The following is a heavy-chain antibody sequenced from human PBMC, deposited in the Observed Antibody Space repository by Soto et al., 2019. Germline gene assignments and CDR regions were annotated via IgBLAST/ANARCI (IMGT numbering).Heavy chain of an antibody. CDR1: GFTFSTYG. Sequence: GGSLRLSCAASGFTFSTYGMVWVRQAPGKGLEWVAIISNDGSYISYADPVKGRFTISRDNSKNTLYLQMNSLRGEDTAVYYCAKGPVEFWGQGTLVTVSS. V-gene: IGHV3-30*18. CDR3: AKGPVEF. CDR2: ISNDGSYI. J-gene: IGHJ4*02.